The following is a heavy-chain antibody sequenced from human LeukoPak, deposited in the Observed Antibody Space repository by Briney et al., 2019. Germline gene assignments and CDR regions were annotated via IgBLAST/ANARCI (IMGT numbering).Heavy chain of an antibody. Sequence: SETLSLTCTVSGGSISSSSYYWGWIRQPPGKGLEWIGSIYYSGSTYYNPSLKSRVTISVDTSKNQFSLKLSSVTAADTAVYYCARGFTGGRYYYYYYMDVWGKGTTVTVSS. CDR1: GGSISSSSYY. CDR2: IYYSGST. J-gene: IGHJ6*03. CDR3: ARGFTGGRYYYYYYMDV. V-gene: IGHV4-39*07. D-gene: IGHD3-10*01.